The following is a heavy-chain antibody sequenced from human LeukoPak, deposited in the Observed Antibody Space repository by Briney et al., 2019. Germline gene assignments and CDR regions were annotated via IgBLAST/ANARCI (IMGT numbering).Heavy chain of an antibody. CDR3: ARDSYYYDTSGYYYWFDP. D-gene: IGHD3-22*01. Sequence: SETLSLTCSVSGGSISSGDYYWSWIRQPPGKGLEWIGYIYYGGTYYNPSLKSRVTISVDTSKNQFSLKLNSVTAADTAVYYCARDSYYYDTSGYYYWFDPWGQGTLVTVSS. J-gene: IGHJ5*02. V-gene: IGHV4-30-4*02. CDR1: GGSISSGDYY. CDR2: IYYGGT.